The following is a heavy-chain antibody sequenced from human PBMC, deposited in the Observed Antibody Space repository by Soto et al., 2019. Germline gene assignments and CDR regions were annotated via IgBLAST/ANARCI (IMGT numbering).Heavy chain of an antibody. CDR3: ARGRFLEWLLSGWFDP. V-gene: IGHV4-30-4*01. CDR2: IYYSGST. J-gene: IGHJ5*02. D-gene: IGHD3-3*01. Sequence: SETLSLTCTFSGCSISSGDYYLSWIRQPPGKGLEWIGYIYYSGSTYYNPSLKSRVTISVDTSKNQFSLKLSSVTAADTAVYYCARGRFLEWLLSGWFDPWGQGTLVTVSS. CDR1: GCSISSGDYY.